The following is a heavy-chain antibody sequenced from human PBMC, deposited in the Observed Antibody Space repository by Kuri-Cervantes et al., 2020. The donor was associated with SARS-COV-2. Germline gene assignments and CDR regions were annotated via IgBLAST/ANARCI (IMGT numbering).Heavy chain of an antibody. V-gene: IGHV1-2*04. CDR1: GYTFSDYY. CDR2: INPNSGGT. J-gene: IGHJ6*02. D-gene: IGHD3-10*01. CDR3: ARGMVRGLIQYYYYGMDV. Sequence: ASVKVSCKASGYTFSDYYMYWVRQAPGQGLEWMGRINPNSGGTNYAQKFQGWVTTTRDTSISTAYMELSRLRSDDTAVYYCARGMVRGLIQYYYYGMDVWGQGTTVTVSS.